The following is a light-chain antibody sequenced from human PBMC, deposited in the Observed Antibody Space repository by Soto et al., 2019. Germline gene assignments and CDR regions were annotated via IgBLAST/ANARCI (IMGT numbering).Light chain of an antibody. CDR2: AAS. CDR3: QQRYSTPPLT. CDR1: QSISSD. V-gene: IGKV1-39*01. Sequence: DIQMTQSPSSLSASVGDRVTITCRASQSISSDLNWYQQKPGKAPKLLIYAASSLQSGVPSRFSGSGSGTDFTLTISSLQPEDFATYYCQQRYSTPPLTFGGGTKVEIK. J-gene: IGKJ4*01.